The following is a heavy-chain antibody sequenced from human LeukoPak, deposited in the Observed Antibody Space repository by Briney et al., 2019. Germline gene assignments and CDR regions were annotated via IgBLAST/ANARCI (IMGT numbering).Heavy chain of an antibody. CDR2: IYGGGNI. J-gene: IGHJ4*02. CDR1: GFTVSSNY. Sequence: GGSLRLSCAASGFTVSSNYMNWVRQAPGKGLEWVSVIYGGGNIYYADSVKGRFTISRDNSKNTLYLQMNSLRAEDTAIYYCAKERSGGWPFDYWGQGTLVTVSS. CDR3: AKERSGGWPFDY. D-gene: IGHD6-19*01. V-gene: IGHV3-53*01.